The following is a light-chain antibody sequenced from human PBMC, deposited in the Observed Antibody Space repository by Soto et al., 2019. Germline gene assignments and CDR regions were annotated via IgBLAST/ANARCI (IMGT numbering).Light chain of an antibody. J-gene: IGLJ2*01. CDR3: SSYTTSSSAYVV. Sequence: QSALTQPPSVSGSPGQSVTISCTGTSSDVGKYNLVSWYQQHPGKAPKLMIYEVSNRPSGVPDRFSGSKSGNTAPLTISGLQAEDEADYQCSSYTTSSSAYVVFGGGTKLTVL. V-gene: IGLV2-18*02. CDR1: SSDVGKYNL. CDR2: EVS.